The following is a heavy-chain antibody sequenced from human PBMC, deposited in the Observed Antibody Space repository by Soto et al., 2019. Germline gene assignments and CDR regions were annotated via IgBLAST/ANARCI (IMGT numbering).Heavy chain of an antibody. V-gene: IGHV4-59*08. J-gene: IGHJ4*02. Sequence: SETLSLTCTVSGGSISSYYWSWIRQPPGKGLEWIGYIYYSGSTNYNPSLKSRVTISVDTSKNQFSLKLSSVTAADTAVYYCARHKDSWPYFDYWGQGTLVTVSS. CDR1: GGSISSYY. CDR2: IYYSGST. CDR3: ARHKDSWPYFDY.